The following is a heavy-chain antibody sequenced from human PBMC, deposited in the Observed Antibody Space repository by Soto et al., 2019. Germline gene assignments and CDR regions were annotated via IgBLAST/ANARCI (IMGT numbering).Heavy chain of an antibody. D-gene: IGHD1-7*01. CDR2: INHSGST. V-gene: IGHV4-39*07. J-gene: IGHJ6*03. CDR1: GGSISSSSYY. Sequence: SETLSLTCTVSGGSISSSSYYWGWIRQPPGKGLEWIGRINHSGSTNYNPSLKSRVTISVDTSKNQFSLKLSSVTAADTAVYYCARGTGTSHYYYYMDVWGKGTTVTVSS. CDR3: ARGTGTSHYYYYMDV.